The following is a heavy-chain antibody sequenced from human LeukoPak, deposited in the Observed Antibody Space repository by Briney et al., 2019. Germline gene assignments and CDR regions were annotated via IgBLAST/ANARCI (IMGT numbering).Heavy chain of an antibody. Sequence: GGSLRLSCAASGFTFSKYWMLWVRQAPGKGLESVSRINTDGTVTTYADSVKGRFTASRDNADNTMFLQVNSVRDEDTAVYYCATKQWLAPPPDSWGQGTPVTVSS. CDR3: ATKQWLAPPPDS. J-gene: IGHJ4*02. V-gene: IGHV3-74*01. D-gene: IGHD6-19*01. CDR1: GFTFSKYW. CDR2: INTDGTVT.